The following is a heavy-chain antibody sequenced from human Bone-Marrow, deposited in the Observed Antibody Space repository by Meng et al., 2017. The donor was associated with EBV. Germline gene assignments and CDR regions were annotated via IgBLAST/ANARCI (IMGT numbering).Heavy chain of an antibody. Sequence: QVQLLQSGAGVKKPWSSVKVSCMTSGGTFRSDAVSWVRQAPGQGLEWMGGLIPMVGAPHYAQKFQGRVTIIADESTSTHSMELNSLRSEDTAMYYCASESGRGFTPDYWGQGTLVTASS. D-gene: IGHD3-10*01. CDR3: ASESGRGFTPDY. J-gene: IGHJ4*02. CDR1: GGTFRSDA. CDR2: LIPMVGAP. V-gene: IGHV1-69*01.